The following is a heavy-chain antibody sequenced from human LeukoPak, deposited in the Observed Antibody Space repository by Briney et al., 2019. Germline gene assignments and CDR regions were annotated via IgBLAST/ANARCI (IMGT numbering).Heavy chain of an antibody. D-gene: IGHD7-27*01. CDR3: ARELGAFDI. Sequence: GGSLRLSCAASGFTFSSYTMNWVRQAPGKGLEWVSSISSSSSYIYYADSLKGRFTISRDNAKNSLYLQMNSLRAEDTAVYYCARELGAFDIWGQGTMVAVSS. J-gene: IGHJ3*02. CDR1: GFTFSSYT. CDR2: ISSSSSYI. V-gene: IGHV3-21*01.